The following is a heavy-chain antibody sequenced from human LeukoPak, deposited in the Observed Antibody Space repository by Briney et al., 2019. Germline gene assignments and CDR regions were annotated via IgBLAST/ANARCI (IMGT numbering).Heavy chain of an antibody. D-gene: IGHD6-19*01. CDR3: AKARSGRYLFDY. V-gene: IGHV3-23*01. CDR1: GFTFTNSA. J-gene: IGHJ4*02. CDR2: ISASGGST. Sequence: PGGSLRLSCAASGFTFTNSAMGWVRQAPGKGLEWVSSISASGGSTYYADSVKGRFTISRDNSKNTLYLQMNSLRVEDTAIYYCAKARSGRYLFDYWGQETLVTASS.